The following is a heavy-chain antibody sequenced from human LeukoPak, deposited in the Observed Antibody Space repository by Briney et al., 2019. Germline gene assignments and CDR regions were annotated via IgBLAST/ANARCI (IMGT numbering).Heavy chain of an antibody. Sequence: GESLKISCKASGYSFTSFWIGWVRQMPGRGLEWMGIIYPGDSDTRFSPSFQGQVTISADKSISTAYLQWSSLKASDTAMYYCARPSMVRGVIIPYFDYWGQGTLVTVSP. CDR2: IYPGDSDT. J-gene: IGHJ4*02. CDR1: GYSFTSFW. D-gene: IGHD3-10*01. V-gene: IGHV5-51*01. CDR3: ARPSMVRGVIIPYFDY.